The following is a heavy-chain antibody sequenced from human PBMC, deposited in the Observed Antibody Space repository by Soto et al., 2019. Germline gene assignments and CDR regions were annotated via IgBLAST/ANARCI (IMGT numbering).Heavy chain of an antibody. CDR3: ATNYGDLFDY. Sequence: PSETLSLTCTFAGVSLSSYYLILLRQPPGKGLEWIGYIYYSGSTNYNPSLKSRVTISVDTSKNQFSLKLSSVTAADTAVYYCATNYGDLFDYWGQGTLVTVS. V-gene: IGHV4-59*01. D-gene: IGHD4-17*01. CDR1: GVSLSSYY. CDR2: IYYSGST. J-gene: IGHJ4*02.